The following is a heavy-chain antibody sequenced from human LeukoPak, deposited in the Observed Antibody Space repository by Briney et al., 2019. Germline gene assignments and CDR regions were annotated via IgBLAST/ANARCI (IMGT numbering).Heavy chain of an antibody. D-gene: IGHD3-10*01. CDR3: ARSQWFGTVDS. J-gene: IGHJ4*02. CDR2: LFYGGSA. CDR1: GGSISTYH. Sequence: SETLSLTCTVSGGSISTYHWTWIRQSPGKGLECIGYLFYGGSAKYNASLKSRVTISIDRSDNQFSLKVTSVTAADTAVYYCARSQWFGTVDSWGQGTLITVSS. V-gene: IGHV4-59*01.